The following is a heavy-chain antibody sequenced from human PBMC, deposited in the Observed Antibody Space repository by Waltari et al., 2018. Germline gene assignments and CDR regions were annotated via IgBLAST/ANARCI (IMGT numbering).Heavy chain of an antibody. CDR1: GFTFSSYG. Sequence: QVQLVESGGGVVQPGRSLRLSCAASGFTFSSYGMHWVRQAPGKGLGWVAVISYDGSNKYYADSVKGRFTISRDNSKNTLYLQMNSLRAEDTAVYYCAKDGSSPSYYYDSSGYYEDYWGQGTLVTVSS. D-gene: IGHD3-22*01. J-gene: IGHJ4*02. V-gene: IGHV3-30*18. CDR2: ISYDGSNK. CDR3: AKDGSSPSYYYDSSGYYEDY.